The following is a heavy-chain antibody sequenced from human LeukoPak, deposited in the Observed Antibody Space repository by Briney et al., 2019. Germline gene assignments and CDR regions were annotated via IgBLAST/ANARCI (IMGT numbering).Heavy chain of an antibody. D-gene: IGHD3-10*01. CDR1: GGSIRSYY. CDR3: ARVGDLFGAHRVRGLPPDYYYMDV. J-gene: IGHJ6*03. CDR2: IYYSGST. Sequence: SETLSLTCTVSGGSIRSYYWSWVRQPPGKGLEWIGYIYYSGSTNYNPSLTSRVTISVDTSKNQFSLRLTSVTAADTGVYYCARVGDLFGAHRVRGLPPDYYYMDVWGKGTMVTVSS. V-gene: IGHV4-59*12.